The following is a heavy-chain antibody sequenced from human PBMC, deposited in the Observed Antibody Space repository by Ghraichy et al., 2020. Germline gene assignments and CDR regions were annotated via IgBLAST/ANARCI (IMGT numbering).Heavy chain of an antibody. CDR2: INQAGSQR. CDR1: GFTLSGHW. CDR3: AIHRGYCSGTSCSNWFDS. D-gene: IGHD2-2*01. Sequence: GGSLRLSCGASGFTLSGHWMSWVRQAPGRGLEWVANINQAGSQRHYVDSVKDRFTISRDDATNSWFLQMNSLRAEDTAVYYCAIHRGYCSGTSCSNWFDSWGQGTLVTVSS. V-gene: IGHV3-7*01. J-gene: IGHJ5*01.